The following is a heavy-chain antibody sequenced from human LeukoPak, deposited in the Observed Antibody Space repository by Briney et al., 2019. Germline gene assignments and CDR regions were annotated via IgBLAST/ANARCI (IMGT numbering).Heavy chain of an antibody. J-gene: IGHJ6*03. CDR2: SSTVTGNI. D-gene: IGHD1-1*01. CDR3: ATTGNYYDMDV. CDR1: GFAFISTS. V-gene: IGHV3-48*04. Sequence: SGGSLRLSCAASGFAFISTSIHWVRQAPGKGLEWLSYSSTVTGNIYYADSVKGRSTISRDNAKNSLYLQMNSLRAEDTAVYFCATTGNYYDMDVWGKGTTVTVSS.